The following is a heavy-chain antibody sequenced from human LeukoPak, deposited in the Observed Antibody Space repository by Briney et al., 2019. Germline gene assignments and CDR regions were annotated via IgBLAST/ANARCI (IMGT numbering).Heavy chain of an antibody. Sequence: SETLSLTCTVSGGSISSYYWSWIRQPAGKGLEWIGRVFASGSTNYNPSLKSRVIMSVDRSKNQFSLNLSSVTVADTAMYYYARVRDHFDGSGYSSTFDYWGQGTLVSVSS. V-gene: IGHV4-4*07. J-gene: IGHJ4*02. CDR1: GGSISSYY. CDR3: ARVRDHFDGSGYSSTFDY. D-gene: IGHD3-22*01. CDR2: VFASGST.